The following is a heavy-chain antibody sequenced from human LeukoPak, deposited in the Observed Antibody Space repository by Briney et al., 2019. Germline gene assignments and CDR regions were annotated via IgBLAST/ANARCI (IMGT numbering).Heavy chain of an antibody. J-gene: IGHJ4*02. D-gene: IGHD5-24*01. CDR3: AKRIDGYNYFRPDQYYFDY. CDR1: GFTFSSYW. Sequence: PGGSLRLSCAASGFTFSSYWMHWVRHVPGKGLVWVSRISSDGTSTTYADSVMGRFTISRDNSKNTLYLQMNSLRAEDTAVYYCAKRIDGYNYFRPDQYYFDYWGQGTLVTVSS. V-gene: IGHV3-74*03. CDR2: ISSDGTST.